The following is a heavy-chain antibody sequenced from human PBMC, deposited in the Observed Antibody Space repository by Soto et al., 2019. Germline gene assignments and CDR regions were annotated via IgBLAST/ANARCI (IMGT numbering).Heavy chain of an antibody. CDR3: ARGRIVASIHDAFEI. V-gene: IGHV1-18*01. CDR2: ISAYNGKR. CDR1: GYPFTSYG. J-gene: IGHJ3*02. Sequence: QGQLLQSGDEVKTPGASVRVSCRASGYPFTSYGITWVRQAPGQGLEWVAWISAYNGKRDTAQKFQDRVTMTLAPSTDTAHMDLGDLTSADTAVYYCARGRIVASIHDAFEIWGQGTKVTVSS. D-gene: IGHD5-12*01.